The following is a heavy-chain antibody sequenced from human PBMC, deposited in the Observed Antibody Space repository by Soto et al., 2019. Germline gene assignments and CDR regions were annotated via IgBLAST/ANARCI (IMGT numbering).Heavy chain of an antibody. D-gene: IGHD3-9*01. CDR3: ARGYDMAQNYDYGMDV. J-gene: IGHJ6*02. CDR1: GDSVSSNSAA. Sequence: SQTLSLTCAISGDSVSSNSAAWNWIRQSPSRGLEWLGRTYYRSKWYNDYAVSVKSRITINHNTSKNQFSLQLNSVTPEDTAVYYCARGYDMAQNYDYGMDVWGQGTTVIVSS. CDR2: TYYRSKWYN. V-gene: IGHV6-1*01.